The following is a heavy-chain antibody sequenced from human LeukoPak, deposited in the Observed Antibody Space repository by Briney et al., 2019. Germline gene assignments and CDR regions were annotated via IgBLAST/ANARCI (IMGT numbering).Heavy chain of an antibody. D-gene: IGHD3-16*01. CDR3: ATLVYVWGSYP. Sequence: GGSLRLSCAASGSTFSSYAMSWVRQAPGKGLEWVSVIRGSGTTDYADSVKGRFTISRDNSKNTLYLQMNSLRAEDTAVYYCATLVYVWGSYPWGQGTLVTVSS. CDR2: IRGSGTT. J-gene: IGHJ5*02. CDR1: GSTFSSYA. V-gene: IGHV3-23*01.